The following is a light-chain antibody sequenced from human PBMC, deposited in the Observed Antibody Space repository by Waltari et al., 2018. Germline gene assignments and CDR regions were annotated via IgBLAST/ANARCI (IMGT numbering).Light chain of an antibody. CDR3: QHRSSWPLT. J-gene: IGKJ4*02. CDR2: DAF. Sequence: EIVLTQSPATLSLSPGERAALPCRPSQSVSSYLAWYQQKPGQAPRLLIYDAFNRATGIPARFSGSGSGTDFTLTITSLEPEDSAVYYCQHRSSWPLTFGGGTKVEI. V-gene: IGKV3-11*01. CDR1: QSVSSY.